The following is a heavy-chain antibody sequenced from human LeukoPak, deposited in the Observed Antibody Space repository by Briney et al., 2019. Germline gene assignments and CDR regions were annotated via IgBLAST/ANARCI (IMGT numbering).Heavy chain of an antibody. D-gene: IGHD6-6*01. CDR2: IYYSGST. CDR3: ARGRSIAARPGYDYYYYMDV. CDR1: GGSISSYY. J-gene: IGHJ6*03. V-gene: IGHV4-59*01. Sequence: SETLSLTCTVSGGSISSYYWSWIRQPPGKGLEWIGYIYYSGSTNYNPSLKSRVTISVDTSKNQFSLKLSSVTAADTAVYYRARGRSIAARPGYDYYYYMDVWGKGTTVTVSS.